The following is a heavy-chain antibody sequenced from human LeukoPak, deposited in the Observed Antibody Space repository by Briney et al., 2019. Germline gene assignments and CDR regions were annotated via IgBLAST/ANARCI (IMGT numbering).Heavy chain of an antibody. D-gene: IGHD3-10*01. CDR3: AKGTTMVRGVIITFDD. J-gene: IGHJ4*02. CDR2: ISYDESNK. CDR1: GFTFSSYA. V-gene: IGHV3-30-3*01. Sequence: PGGSLRLSCAASGFTFSSYAMHWARQAPGKGLEWVAVISYDESNKYYADSVKGRFTISRDNSKNTLYLQMNSLRAEDTAVYYCAKGTTMVRGVIITFDDWGQGTLVTVSS.